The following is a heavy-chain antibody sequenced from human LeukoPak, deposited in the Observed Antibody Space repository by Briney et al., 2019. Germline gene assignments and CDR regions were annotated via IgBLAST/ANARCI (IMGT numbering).Heavy chain of an antibody. J-gene: IGHJ5*02. Sequence: SQTLTLTCAISGDSVSSNSAAWNWIRQSPSRGLEWLGRTYYRSKWYNDYAVSVKSRITINPDTSKNQFSLKLSSVTAADTAVYYCARFGVVVPAARGNWFDPWGQGTLVTVSS. CDR2: TYYRSKWYN. V-gene: IGHV6-1*01. CDR3: ARFGVVVPAARGNWFDP. CDR1: GDSVSSNSAA. D-gene: IGHD2-2*01.